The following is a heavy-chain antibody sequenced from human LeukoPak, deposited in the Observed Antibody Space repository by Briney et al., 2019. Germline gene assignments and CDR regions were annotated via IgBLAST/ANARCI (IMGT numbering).Heavy chain of an antibody. CDR2: IYSGGST. D-gene: IGHD3-22*01. V-gene: IGHV3-53*01. J-gene: IGHJ4*02. CDR3: AKSPGYYDSSGYYYW. CDR1: GFTVSSNY. Sequence: GGSLRLSCAASGFTVSSNYMSWVRQAPGKGLEWVSLIYSGGSTYYADSVKGRFTISRDNSKNTLYLQMNSLRAEDTAVYYCAKSPGYYDSSGYYYWWGQGTLVTVSS.